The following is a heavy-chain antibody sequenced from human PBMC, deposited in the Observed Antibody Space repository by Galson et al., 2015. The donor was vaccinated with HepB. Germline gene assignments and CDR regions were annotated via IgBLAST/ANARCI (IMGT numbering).Heavy chain of an antibody. D-gene: IGHD1-26*01. CDR3: AHNSSGAPAAY. CDR1: GFSLSASGVG. CDR2: IYWDDAK. Sequence: PALVKPTQTLTLTCTFSGFSLSASGVGVGWIRQPPGKALEWLALIYWDDAKRYSPSLKSRLTITKDTSKNQVVLTMTNMDPVDTATYYCAHNSSGAPAAYWGQRTLVTVSP. V-gene: IGHV2-5*02. J-gene: IGHJ4*02.